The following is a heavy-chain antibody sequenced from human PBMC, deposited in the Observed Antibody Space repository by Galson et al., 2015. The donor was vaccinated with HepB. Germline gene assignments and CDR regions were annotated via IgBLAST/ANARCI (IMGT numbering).Heavy chain of an antibody. CDR1: GFTFSSYG. D-gene: IGHD2-15*01. V-gene: IGHV3-33*01. J-gene: IGHJ5*02. CDR2: IRYDGSNK. Sequence: SLRLSCAASGFTFSSYGMHWVRQAPGKGLEWVAVIRYDGSNKYYADSVKGRFTISRDNSKNTLYLQMNSLRAEDTAVYYCARDATVGYCSGGSCYPGWFDPWGQGTLVAVSS. CDR3: ARDATVGYCSGGSCYPGWFDP.